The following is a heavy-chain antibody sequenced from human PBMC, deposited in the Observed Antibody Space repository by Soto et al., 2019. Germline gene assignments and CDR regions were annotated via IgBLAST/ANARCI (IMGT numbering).Heavy chain of an antibody. V-gene: IGHV1-8*01. D-gene: IGHD6-13*01. J-gene: IGHJ4*02. Sequence: QVQLVQSGAEVKKPGASVKVSCKASGYTFTSYDINWVRQATGQGLEWMGWMNPNSGNTGYAQKFQGRVTMTRNTSISTAYMELSSLRSEDTAVYYCVRAHTTIAAAGTGYWGQGTLVTVSS. CDR2: MNPNSGNT. CDR3: VRAHTTIAAAGTGY. CDR1: GYTFTSYD.